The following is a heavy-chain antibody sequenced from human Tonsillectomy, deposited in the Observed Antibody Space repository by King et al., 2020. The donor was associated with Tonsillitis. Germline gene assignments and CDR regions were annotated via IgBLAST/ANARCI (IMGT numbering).Heavy chain of an antibody. J-gene: IGHJ6*03. CDR3: AKDQEEGYCSSTSCFLSARGHYMDV. D-gene: IGHD2-2*01. Sequence: VQLVESGGGVVQPGRSLRLSCAASGFTFSSYGMHWVRQAPGKGLEWVAVISYDGSNKYYADSVKGRFTISRDNSKNTLYLQMNSLRAEDTAGYYCAKDQEEGYCSSTSCFLSARGHYMDVWGKGTTVTVSS. V-gene: IGHV3-30*18. CDR1: GFTFSSYG. CDR2: ISYDGSNK.